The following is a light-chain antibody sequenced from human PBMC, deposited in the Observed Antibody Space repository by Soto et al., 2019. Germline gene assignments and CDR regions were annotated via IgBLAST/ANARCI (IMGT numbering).Light chain of an antibody. CDR3: HQYDSSPLT. CDR1: QSVSSSY. J-gene: IGKJ4*01. V-gene: IGKV3-20*01. Sequence: ESVVPQSPGTLSLSPGERATLSCRASQSVSSSYLAWYHQKPGQAPRLLLYGASSRATGIPDRFSGSGSGTDVTLTIRRLEPEDFAVYYCHQYDSSPLTFGGGTKVELK. CDR2: GAS.